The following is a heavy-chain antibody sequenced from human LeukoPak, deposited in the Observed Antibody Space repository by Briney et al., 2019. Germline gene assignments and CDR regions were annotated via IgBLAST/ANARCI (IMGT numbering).Heavy chain of an antibody. CDR2: ISSSSSYI. CDR3: ARKSSGGPGS. V-gene: IGHV3-21*01. D-gene: IGHD6-19*01. J-gene: IGHJ4*02. Sequence: GGSLRLSCAASGFTFSSYSMNWVRQAPGKGLEWVSSISSSSSYIYYADSVKGRITISRDNAKNSLYLQMNSLRAEDTAVYYCARKSSGGPGSWGQGTLVTVSS. CDR1: GFTFSSYS.